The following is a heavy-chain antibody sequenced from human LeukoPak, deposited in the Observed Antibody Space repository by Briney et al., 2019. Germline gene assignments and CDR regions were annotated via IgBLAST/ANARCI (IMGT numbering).Heavy chain of an antibody. CDR2: IYISGST. CDR1: GGSISSGGY. D-gene: IGHD4-23*01. J-gene: IGHJ4*02. CDR3: TTHGGNSHGY. Sequence: SETLSLTCAVSGGSISSGGYWSWVRQPPGKGLEWIGQIYISGSTNYNPSLDSRVIMSLDKSRNQLSLRLKSMTAADTAVYYGTTHGGNSHGYWGQEALVTVAS. V-gene: IGHV4-4*02.